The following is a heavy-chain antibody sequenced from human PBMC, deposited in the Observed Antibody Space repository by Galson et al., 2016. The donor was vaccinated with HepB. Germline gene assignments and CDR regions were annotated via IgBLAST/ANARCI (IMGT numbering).Heavy chain of an antibody. D-gene: IGHD4/OR15-4a*01. V-gene: IGHV3-23*01. CDR3: ARDDYSGVRCSPDY. CDR1: GFFFSGRA. J-gene: IGHJ4*02. Sequence: SLRLSCAASGFFFSGRAMSWVRQAPGKGLEWVSGINNGAATTGYAASVKGRFTISSENSKNTLYLQMNSLRTEDTAVDYCARDDYSGVRCSPDYWGQGTLVTVSS. CDR2: INNGAATT.